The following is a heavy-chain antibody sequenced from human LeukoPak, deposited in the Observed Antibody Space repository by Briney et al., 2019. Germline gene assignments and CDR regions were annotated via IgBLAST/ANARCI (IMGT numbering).Heavy chain of an antibody. CDR2: IYRSGST. CDR3: ARDPSGGDRPEDWFDP. V-gene: IGHV4-38-2*02. Sequence: SETLSLTCTVSGYSISSGYYWGWIRQPPGKGLEWIGSIYRSGSTYYNPSLKSRVTISVDTSKNQFSLKLTSVTAADTAVYYCARDPSGGDRPEDWFDPWGQGTLVTVSS. CDR1: GYSISSGYY. J-gene: IGHJ5*02.